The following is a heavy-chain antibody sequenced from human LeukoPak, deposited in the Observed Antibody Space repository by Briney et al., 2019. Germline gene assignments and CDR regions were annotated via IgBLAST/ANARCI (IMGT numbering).Heavy chain of an antibody. D-gene: IGHD5-12*01. CDR2: IYPRDSDT. V-gene: IGHV5-51*01. CDR1: GYIVTDFW. Sequence: GESLKISCKGSGYIVTDFWIGWVRQMPGKGLEWMGVIYPRDSDTRYSPSFRGQVTISVDKSINTAYLQRSALKASDTAMYYCARGQGLSGVADLWGPGTLITVSS. J-gene: IGHJ5*02. CDR3: ARGQGLSGVADL.